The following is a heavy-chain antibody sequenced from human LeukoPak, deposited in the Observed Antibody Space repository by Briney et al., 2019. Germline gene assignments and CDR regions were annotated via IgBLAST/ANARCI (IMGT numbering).Heavy chain of an antibody. J-gene: IGHJ4*02. V-gene: IGHV4-59*01. CDR2: IYYSGST. CDR1: GGSISSYY. CDR3: ARVFVDKAIFHFDY. D-gene: IGHD5-18*01. Sequence: SETLSLTCTVSGGSISSYYWSWIRQPPVKGLEWIGYIYYSGSTNYNPSLKSRVTISVDTSKNQFSLQLSSVTAADTAVYYCARVFVDKAIFHFDYWGQGTLVTVSS.